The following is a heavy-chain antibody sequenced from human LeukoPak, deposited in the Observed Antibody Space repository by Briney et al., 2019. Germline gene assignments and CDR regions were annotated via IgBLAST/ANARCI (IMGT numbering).Heavy chain of an antibody. CDR2: INPNSGGT. CDR3: AREIVGYYDSSGYPDY. D-gene: IGHD3-22*01. J-gene: IGHJ4*02. Sequence: ASVMASSTASGYTFTGYYMHWVRQAPGQGLEWMGWINPNSGGTNYAQKFQGRVTMTRDTSISTAYMELSRLRSDDTAVYYCAREIVGYYDSSGYPDYWGQGTLVTASS. CDR1: GYTFTGYY. V-gene: IGHV1-2*02.